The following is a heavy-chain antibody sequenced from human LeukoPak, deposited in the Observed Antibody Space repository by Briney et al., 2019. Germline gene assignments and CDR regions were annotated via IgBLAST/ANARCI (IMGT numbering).Heavy chain of an antibody. CDR2: INSDGSST. Sequence: GGSLRLSCAASGFTFSSYWMHWVRQAPGKGLVWVSRINSDGSSTSYADSVKGRLTISRDNAKNTLYLQMNSLRAEDTAVYYCARDYGDYSYYFDYWGQGTLVTVSS. CDR1: GFTFSSYW. D-gene: IGHD4-17*01. CDR3: ARDYGDYSYYFDY. J-gene: IGHJ4*02. V-gene: IGHV3-74*01.